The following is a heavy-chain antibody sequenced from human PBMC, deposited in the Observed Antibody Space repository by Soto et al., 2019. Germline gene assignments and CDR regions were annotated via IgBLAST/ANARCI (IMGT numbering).Heavy chain of an antibody. CDR2: IYSGGST. D-gene: IGHD3-22*01. Sequence: EVQLVESGGGLIQPGGSLRLSCAASGFTVSSNYMSWVRQAPGKGLEWVSVIYSGGSTYYADSVKCRFTISRDNSKNTLYLKMNSLRAEDTAVYYCARDRVESGYPEYFQHWGQGTLVTVSS. V-gene: IGHV3-53*01. CDR3: ARDRVESGYPEYFQH. CDR1: GFTVSSNY. J-gene: IGHJ1*01.